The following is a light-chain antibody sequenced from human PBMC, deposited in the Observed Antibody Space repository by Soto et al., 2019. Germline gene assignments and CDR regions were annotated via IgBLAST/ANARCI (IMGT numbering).Light chain of an antibody. V-gene: IGKV1-33*01. CDR3: QQYDDIPPT. Sequence: DIQMTQSPSSLTASVGDSVTITCQASQDITNYLNWYQQKPGKAPKLLIYDASNLEPGVPSRFSGRGSWADFTFSISSLQPEDIATYYCQQYDDIPPTFGQGTRLDIK. CDR1: QDITNY. J-gene: IGKJ5*01. CDR2: DAS.